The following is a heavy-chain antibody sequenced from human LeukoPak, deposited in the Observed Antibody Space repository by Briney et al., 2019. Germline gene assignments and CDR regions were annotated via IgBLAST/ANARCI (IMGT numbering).Heavy chain of an antibody. J-gene: IGHJ4*02. CDR1: GFTFTTYS. CDR3: AGVSLYYGSGTYYPPDY. CDR2: ISTSSSSI. Sequence: GGSLRLSCAASGFTFTTYSMNWVRQAPGKGLEWVSSISTSSSSIYYADSVKGRFTISRDNAKNSLYLQMNSLRAEDTAVYYCAGVSLYYGSGTYYPPDYWGQGTLVTVSS. V-gene: IGHV3-21*01. D-gene: IGHD3-10*01.